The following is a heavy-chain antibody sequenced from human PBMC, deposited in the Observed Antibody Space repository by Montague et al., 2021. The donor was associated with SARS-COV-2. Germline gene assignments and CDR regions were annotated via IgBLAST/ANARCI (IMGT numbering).Heavy chain of an antibody. CDR3: ARGNGGRNRRFLEWLSPYGMDV. D-gene: IGHD3-3*01. J-gene: IGHJ6*02. Sequence: SLRLSCAASGFTFSSYSMNWVRQAPGKGLEWVSYISSSSSTIYYADSVKGRFTVSRDNAKNSLYLQMNSLRAEDTAVYYCARGNGGRNRRFLEWLSPYGMDVWGQGTTVTVSS. CDR1: GFTFSSYS. V-gene: IGHV3-48*04. CDR2: ISSSSSTI.